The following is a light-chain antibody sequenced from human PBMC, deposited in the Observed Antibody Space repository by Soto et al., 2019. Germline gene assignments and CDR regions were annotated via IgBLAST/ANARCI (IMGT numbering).Light chain of an antibody. V-gene: IGKV3-11*01. CDR1: ENVRTF. Sequence: EIVMTQSPATLSLSPGERATLSCRASENVRTFVDWYQQKPGQAPRLLIYGASNRATGIPARFSGRGSGTDFTLTISNLEPEDFAVYYCQQHSHWPPWTFGQGTKVDIK. CDR2: GAS. CDR3: QQHSHWPPWT. J-gene: IGKJ1*01.